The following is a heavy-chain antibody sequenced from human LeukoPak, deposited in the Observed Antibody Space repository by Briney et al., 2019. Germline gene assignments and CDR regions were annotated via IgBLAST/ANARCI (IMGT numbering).Heavy chain of an antibody. J-gene: IGHJ6*03. CDR1: GGSFSGYY. CDR2: INHSGST. CDR3: ARGGDYIYYYYMDV. V-gene: IGHV4-34*01. D-gene: IGHD4-17*01. Sequence: SETLSLTCAVYGGSFSGYYWSWIRQPPGKGLEWIGEINHSGSTNYNPSLKSRVTISVDTSKNQFSLKLSSVTAADTAVYYCARGGDYIYYYYMDVWGKGTTVTVSS.